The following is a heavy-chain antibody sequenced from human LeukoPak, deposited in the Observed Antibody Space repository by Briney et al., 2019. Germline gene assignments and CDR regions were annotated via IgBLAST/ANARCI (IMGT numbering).Heavy chain of an antibody. CDR1: GFTFSSYG. J-gene: IGHJ4*02. V-gene: IGHV3-21*01. D-gene: IGHD3-22*01. CDR3: ARDQDGGKYYYESSGYSH. Sequence: PGEPLRLSYAASGFTFSSYGVNWVRQAPGKGEEWVSTISSGGHIYYEDSVEGRFTISRDNAKNSLYLQMNSLRCEDTAVYYCARDQDGGKYYYESSGYSHWGQGILLTVSS. CDR2: ISSGGHI.